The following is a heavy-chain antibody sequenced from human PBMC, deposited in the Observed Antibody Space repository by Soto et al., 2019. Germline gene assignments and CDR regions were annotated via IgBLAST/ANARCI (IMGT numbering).Heavy chain of an antibody. D-gene: IGHD3-3*01. J-gene: IGHJ6*02. CDR2: IIPIFGTA. CDR3: ARDPYDLRFLESVMDV. CDR1: GGTFSSYA. Sequence: QVQLVQSGAEVKKPGSSVKVSCKASGGTFSSYAISWVRQAPGQGLEWMGGIIPIFGTANYAQKFQGRVTITADESTSTAYMELSSLRSEDTTVYYCARDPYDLRFLESVMDVWGQGTTVTVSS. V-gene: IGHV1-69*01.